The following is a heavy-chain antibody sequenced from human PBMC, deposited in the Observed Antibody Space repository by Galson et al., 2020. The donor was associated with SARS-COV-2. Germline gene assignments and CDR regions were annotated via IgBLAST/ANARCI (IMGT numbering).Heavy chain of an antibody. V-gene: IGHV3-30*18. J-gene: IGHJ3*02. Sequence: GESLKISCAASGFTFSSYGMHWVRQAPGKGLEWVAVISYDGSNKYYADSVKGRFTISRDNSKNTLYLQMNSLRAEDTAVYYCAKLLRRLGYCSGGSCLNDAFDIWGQGTMVTVSS. D-gene: IGHD2-15*01. CDR2: ISYDGSNK. CDR1: GFTFSSYG. CDR3: AKLLRRLGYCSGGSCLNDAFDI.